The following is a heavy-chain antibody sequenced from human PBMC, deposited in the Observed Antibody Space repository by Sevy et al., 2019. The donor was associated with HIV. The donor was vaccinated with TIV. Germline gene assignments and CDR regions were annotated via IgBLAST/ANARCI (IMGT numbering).Heavy chain of an antibody. CDR3: ARMKFWNGYFDY. D-gene: IGHD3-3*01. V-gene: IGHV4-30-4*01. CDR1: GGSISNAGYY. J-gene: IGHJ4*02. Sequence: SETLSLTCSVSGGSISNAGYYWSWIRQPPGKGLEWIGYIYYSGRTYYNPSLKSRISISVDTSRNQFSLSLDSVTAADTAVYYCARMKFWNGYFDYWGQGTLVTVSS. CDR2: IYYSGRT.